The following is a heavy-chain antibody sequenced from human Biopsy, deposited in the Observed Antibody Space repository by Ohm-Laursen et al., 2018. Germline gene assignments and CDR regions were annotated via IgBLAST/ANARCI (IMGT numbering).Heavy chain of an antibody. CDR1: GFSFGDNY. CDR3: ARAYSRGDY. D-gene: IGHD2-15*01. J-gene: IGHJ4*02. Sequence: SLRLFCSASGFSFGDNYMTWARQPPGKGLEWLSYISPNSADIQYADSVKGRFTISRDNAKNSLLLQMNRLRVEDTAVYYCARAYSRGDYWGQGTLVTVSS. CDR2: ISPNSADI. V-gene: IGHV3-11*06.